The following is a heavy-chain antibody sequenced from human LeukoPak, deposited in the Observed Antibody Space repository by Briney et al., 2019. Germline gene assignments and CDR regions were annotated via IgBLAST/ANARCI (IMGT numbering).Heavy chain of an antibody. CDR1: GFTFDNYV. CDR2: ISWNSGTI. V-gene: IGHV3-9*01. J-gene: IGHJ1*01. CDR3: ARAYKDRSLAGKKEFFQH. D-gene: IGHD6-19*01. Sequence: GGSLRLSCAASGFTFDNYVMNWVRQVPGEGLEWISLISWNSGTIGYADSVKGRFTISRDNANNFLYLQMNSLRAEDTALYYCARAYKDRSLAGKKEFFQHWGQGTLVTVSS.